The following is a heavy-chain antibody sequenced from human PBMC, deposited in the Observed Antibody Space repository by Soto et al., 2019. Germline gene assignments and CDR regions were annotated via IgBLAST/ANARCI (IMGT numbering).Heavy chain of an antibody. CDR1: GYNFSNYW. CDR3: ARPDIEENTMKWYNWFDP. D-gene: IGHD2-15*01. Sequence: GESLKISCKVAGYNFSNYWLAWMRQISGRGLEWMGIIYPDNSDTRYSPSFQGQVTISADKSVSTAYLQWTSLKASDTAMYYCARPDIEENTMKWYNWFDPWGQGTLVTVSS. V-gene: IGHV5-51*01. J-gene: IGHJ5*02. CDR2: IYPDNSDT.